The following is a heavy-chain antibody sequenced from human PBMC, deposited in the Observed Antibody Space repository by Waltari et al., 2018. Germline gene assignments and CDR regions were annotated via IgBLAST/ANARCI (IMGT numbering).Heavy chain of an antibody. D-gene: IGHD3-3*01. V-gene: IGHV3-23*01. Sequence: EVQLLESGGGLVQPGGSLRLSCAASGFTFSSYAMSWVRQAPGQGLDCVSVISVSGGGTYNADSVKGRFTISRDNSKNTLYLQMNSLRAEDTAVYYCAKGTYFLTIFGVTITDLWGQGTLVTVSS. CDR3: AKGTYFLTIFGVTITDL. CDR1: GFTFSSYA. J-gene: IGHJ5*02. CDR2: ISVSGGGT.